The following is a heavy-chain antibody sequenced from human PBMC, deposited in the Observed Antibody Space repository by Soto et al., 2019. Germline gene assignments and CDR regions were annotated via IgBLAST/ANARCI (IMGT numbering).Heavy chain of an antibody. V-gene: IGHV1-18*01. CDR2: ISPFIGNT. CDR3: ATGRSSSSGTNDY. Sequence: QVHLVQSGAEVKKPGASVKVSCKTSGYTFTSYGISWVRQAPGQGLEWMGWISPFIGNTNYAQKFQGRVTMTTDTSPSKALQDLTSLRSDDTAVYYCATGRSSSSGTNDYWGQGTLVTVSS. J-gene: IGHJ4*02. CDR1: GYTFTSYG. D-gene: IGHD6-6*01.